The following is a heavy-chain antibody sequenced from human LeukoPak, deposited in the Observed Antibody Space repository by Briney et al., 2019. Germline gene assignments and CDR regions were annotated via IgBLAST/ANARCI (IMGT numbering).Heavy chain of an antibody. CDR2: ITASSTAI. CDR1: GFTFNTYT. V-gene: IGHV3-21*01. D-gene: IGHD5-12*01. Sequence: PGGSLRLSCAASGFTFNTYTMNWVRQAPGKGLEWVSSITASSTAIYSADSVKGRFTISRDNAKNFLYLQMNSLRAEDTAVYYCARVVGGPSWLRFYYYYYYMDVWGKGTTVTVSS. J-gene: IGHJ6*03. CDR3: ARVVGGPSWLRFYYYYYYMDV.